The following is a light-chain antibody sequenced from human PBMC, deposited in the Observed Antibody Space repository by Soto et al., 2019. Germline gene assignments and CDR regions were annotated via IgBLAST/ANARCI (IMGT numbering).Light chain of an antibody. CDR1: QSVSSY. V-gene: IGKV3-11*01. Sequence: EIVLTQSPATLSLSPGERATLSCRASQSVSSYLAWYQQKAGQAPRLLIYDSSNRAPGIPARFSGSGSGTDFTLTISSLEPEDFAVYYCQQRSNWPITFGQGTRLDIK. J-gene: IGKJ5*01. CDR2: DSS. CDR3: QQRSNWPIT.